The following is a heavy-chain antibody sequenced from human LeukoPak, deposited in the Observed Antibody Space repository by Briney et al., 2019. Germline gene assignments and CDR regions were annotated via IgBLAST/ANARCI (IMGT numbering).Heavy chain of an antibody. J-gene: IGHJ5*02. CDR2: INSDGSST. CDR1: GFAFSSYW. CDR3: ARGRKWFPAGGFDP. Sequence: AGGSLRLSCAASGFAFSSYWMHWVRQAPGKGLVWVSRINSDGSSTSYADSVKGRFTISRDNAKNTLYLQMNSLRAEDTAVYYCARGRKWFPAGGFDPWGQGTLVTVSS. V-gene: IGHV3-74*01. D-gene: IGHD3-22*01.